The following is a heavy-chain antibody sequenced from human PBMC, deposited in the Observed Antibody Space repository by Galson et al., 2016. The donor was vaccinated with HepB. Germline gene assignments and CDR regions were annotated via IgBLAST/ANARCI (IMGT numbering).Heavy chain of an antibody. Sequence: SVKVSCKASGYTFTSYDINWVQQATGQGLEWMGWMNPNSGNTGYAQKFQGRVTMTRNTSISTAYMELSSLRSEDTAVYYCARGLLPRYFDWFYYYYGMDVWGQGTTVTVSS. J-gene: IGHJ6*02. V-gene: IGHV1-8*01. D-gene: IGHD3-9*01. CDR3: ARGLLPRYFDWFYYYYGMDV. CDR2: MNPNSGNT. CDR1: GYTFTSYD.